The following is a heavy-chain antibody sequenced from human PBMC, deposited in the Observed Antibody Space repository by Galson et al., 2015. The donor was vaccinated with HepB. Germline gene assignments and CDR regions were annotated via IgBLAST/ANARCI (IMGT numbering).Heavy chain of an antibody. D-gene: IGHD6-13*01. CDR1: GFTFSNYA. CDR3: AKGLYTSTYYIFDC. CDR2: SSGSGSNT. Sequence: SLRLSCAASGFTFSNYAMSWVRQAPGKGLEWVSVSSGSGSNTYYADSVKGRFTISRDNSKNTLYLQMSSLRAEDTAVYYCAKGLYTSTYYIFDCWGQGTLVTVSS. V-gene: IGHV3-23*01. J-gene: IGHJ4*02.